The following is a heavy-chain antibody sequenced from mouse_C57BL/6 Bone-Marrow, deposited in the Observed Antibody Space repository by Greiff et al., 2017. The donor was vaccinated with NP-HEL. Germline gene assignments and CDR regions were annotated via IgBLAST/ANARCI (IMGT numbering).Heavy chain of an antibody. CDR3: TTGGNPFAY. D-gene: IGHD2-1*01. CDR1: GFNITDDY. Sequence: VQLQQSGAELVRPGASVKLSCTASGFNITDDYMHWVKQRPEQGLEWIGWIDPENGDTEYASKFQGKATITADTSSNTAYLQLSSLTSEDTAVYYCTTGGNPFAYWGQGTLVTVSA. J-gene: IGHJ3*01. V-gene: IGHV14-4*01. CDR2: IDPENGDT.